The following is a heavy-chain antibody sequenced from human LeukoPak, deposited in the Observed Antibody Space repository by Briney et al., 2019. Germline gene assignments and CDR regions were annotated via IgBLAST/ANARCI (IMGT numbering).Heavy chain of an antibody. V-gene: IGHV4-4*07. D-gene: IGHD3-10*01. CDR2: IYTSGST. J-gene: IGHJ6*02. Sequence: SETLSLTCTVSGGSISSYYWSWIRQPAGKGLEWIGRIYTSGSTNYNPSLKSRVTMSVDTSKNQFSLKLSSVTAADTAVYYCARAPSETHYYGSGSPYYYYYGMDVWGQGTTVTVSS. CDR3: ARAPSETHYYGSGSPYYYYYGMDV. CDR1: GGSISSYY.